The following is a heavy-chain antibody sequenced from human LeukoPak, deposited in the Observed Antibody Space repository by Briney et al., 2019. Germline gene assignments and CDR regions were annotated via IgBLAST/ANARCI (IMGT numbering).Heavy chain of an antibody. D-gene: IGHD2-21*02. Sequence: GGSLRLSCEASSFTFNNYAMNWVRQAPGKGLEWVSTISGSGGSTFYTDSVKGRFTISRDNSKDTVYLQMNSLRAEDTAVYYCARINGVVVTAMLDYWGQGTLVTVSS. V-gene: IGHV3-23*01. CDR1: SFTFNNYA. J-gene: IGHJ4*02. CDR3: ARINGVVVTAMLDY. CDR2: ISGSGGST.